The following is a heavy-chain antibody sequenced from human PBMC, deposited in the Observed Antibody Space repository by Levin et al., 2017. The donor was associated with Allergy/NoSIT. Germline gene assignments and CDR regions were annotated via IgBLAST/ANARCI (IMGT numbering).Heavy chain of an antibody. V-gene: IGHV4-59*01. CDR3: ARMGDTAMVDPFDY. CDR2: SYYSGNT. CDR1: GDSISNYY. J-gene: IGHJ4*02. Sequence: SETLSLTCTVSGDSISNYYWSWIRQPPGKGLEWMGYSYYSGNTNYNPSLKSRVTISIDTSKSQFSLKLRSVTAADTAVYYCARMGDTAMVDPFDYWCQGTLVTVSS. D-gene: IGHD5-18*01.